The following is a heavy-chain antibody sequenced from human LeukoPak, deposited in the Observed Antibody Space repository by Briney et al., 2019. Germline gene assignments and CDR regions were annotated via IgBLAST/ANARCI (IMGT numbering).Heavy chain of an antibody. CDR2: ISNSGDRT. CDR3: AKDARRTSGWYFFDH. CDR1: GFTFSSYG. Sequence: GGSLRLSCAASGFTFSSYGMHWVRQTPGKGLEWVSAISNSGDRTYYTDSVKGRFTISRDNSKSTLYLQMNSLRAEDTAVYFCAKDARRTSGWYFFDHWGQGTLVTVSP. V-gene: IGHV3-23*01. D-gene: IGHD6-19*01. J-gene: IGHJ4*02.